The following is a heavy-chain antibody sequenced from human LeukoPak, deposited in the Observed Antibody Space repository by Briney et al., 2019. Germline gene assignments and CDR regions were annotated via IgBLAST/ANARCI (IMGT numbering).Heavy chain of an antibody. CDR2: IYCSGST. D-gene: IGHD3-3*01. J-gene: IGHJ2*01. V-gene: IGHV4-59*01. CDR1: GGSISSYY. Sequence: SETLSLTCTVSGGSISSYYWSWIRQPPGKGLEWIGYIYCSGSTNYNPSLKSRVTISVDTSKNQFSLKLSSVTAADTAVYYCARDSYYDFWSGYSPYWYFDLWGRGTLVTVS. CDR3: ARDSYYDFWSGYSPYWYFDL.